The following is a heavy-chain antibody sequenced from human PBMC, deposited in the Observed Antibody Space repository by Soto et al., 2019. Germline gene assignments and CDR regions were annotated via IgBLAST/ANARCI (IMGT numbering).Heavy chain of an antibody. CDR3: ARGRDYYGSGSYYLTFFDY. D-gene: IGHD3-10*01. Sequence: SETLSLTCAVYGGSFSGYYWSWIRQPPGKGLEWIGEINHSGSTNYNPSLKSRVTISVDTSKNQFSLKLSSVTAADTAVYYCARGRDYYGSGSYYLTFFDYWGQGTLATVSS. J-gene: IGHJ4*02. CDR1: GGSFSGYY. V-gene: IGHV4-34*01. CDR2: INHSGST.